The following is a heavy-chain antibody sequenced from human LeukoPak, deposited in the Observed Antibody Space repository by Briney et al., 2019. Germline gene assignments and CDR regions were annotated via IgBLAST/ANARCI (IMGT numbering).Heavy chain of an antibody. Sequence: PGWSLRLSCAASGFTFSSYEMNWVRQARWKGLEGVSYISSSGSTIDYADSVKGRFTISRDNAKNSLYLQMNSLRAEDTAVYYCARDGVYSGYFIDYWGQGPLVTVSS. J-gene: IGHJ4*02. CDR2: ISSSGSTI. D-gene: IGHD5-12*01. V-gene: IGHV3-48*03. CDR3: ARDGVYSGYFIDY. CDR1: GFTFSSYE.